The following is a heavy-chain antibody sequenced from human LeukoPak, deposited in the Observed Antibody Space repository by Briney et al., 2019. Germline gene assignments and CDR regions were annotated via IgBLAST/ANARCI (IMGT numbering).Heavy chain of an antibody. CDR1: QFTLSSYW. CDR2: ITSDGSST. CDR3: ARDGSLPDY. Sequence: PGGSLRLSCAASQFTLSSYWMHWVRQAPGKGLVWVSFITSDGSSTSYADYVKGRFTISRDNAKNMLYLQMNSLRAEDTAVYYCARDGSLPDYWGQGTLVTVSS. V-gene: IGHV3-74*01. D-gene: IGHD5-12*01. J-gene: IGHJ4*02.